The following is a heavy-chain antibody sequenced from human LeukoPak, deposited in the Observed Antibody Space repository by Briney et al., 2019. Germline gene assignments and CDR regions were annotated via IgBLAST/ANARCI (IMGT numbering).Heavy chain of an antibody. CDR1: GGSITSYH. J-gene: IGHJ4*02. CDR3: ARGSRDGYNHFDY. D-gene: IGHD5-24*01. Sequence: SETLSPTCTISGGSITSYHWSWIRQPPGRGLEWIGYIYYSGSTNYNPSLKSRVTISVGTSKNQFSLNLRSVTAADTAVYYCARGSRDGYNHFDYWGQGTLVTVSS. V-gene: IGHV4-59*01. CDR2: IYYSGST.